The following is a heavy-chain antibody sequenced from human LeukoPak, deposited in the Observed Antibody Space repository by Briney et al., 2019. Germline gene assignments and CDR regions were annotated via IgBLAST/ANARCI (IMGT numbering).Heavy chain of an antibody. CDR1: GYTFTSYD. D-gene: IGHD5-12*01. CDR2: MNPNSGNT. J-gene: IGHJ4*02. V-gene: IGHV1-18*01. Sequence: ASVKVSCKASGYTFTSYDINWVRQATGQGLEWMGWMNPNSGNTNYAQKLQGRVTMTTDTSTSTAYMELRSLRSDDTAVYYCAREVGYSGYDLGVLGYWGQGTLVTVSS. CDR3: AREVGYSGYDLGVLGY.